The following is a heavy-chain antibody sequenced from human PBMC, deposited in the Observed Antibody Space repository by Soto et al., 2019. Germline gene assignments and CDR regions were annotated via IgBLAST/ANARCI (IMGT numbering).Heavy chain of an antibody. D-gene: IGHD3-10*01. CDR2: IIPILGIA. Sequence: QVQLVQSGAEVKKPGSSVKVSCKASGGTFSSYTISWVRQAPGQGLEWMRRIIPILGIANYAQKFQGRVTITADKSTSTAYMELSSLRSEDTAVYYCARDHYGSGSYVDYWGQGTLVTVSS. CDR1: GGTFSSYT. V-gene: IGHV1-69*08. J-gene: IGHJ4*02. CDR3: ARDHYGSGSYVDY.